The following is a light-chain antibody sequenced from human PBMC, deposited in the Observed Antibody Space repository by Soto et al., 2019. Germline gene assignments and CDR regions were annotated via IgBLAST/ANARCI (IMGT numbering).Light chain of an antibody. CDR2: RNS. CDR1: SSNIGAGYD. J-gene: IGLJ3*02. CDR3: QSYDTSVNGL. V-gene: IGLV1-40*01. Sequence: QSVLTQPPSVSGAPGQRVTISCIGSSSNIGAGYDVHWYQQLPGRAPKLLISRNSNRPSGVPDRFSASKSGASASLTITGLQPVDEADYYCQSYDTSVNGLFGGGTKLTVL.